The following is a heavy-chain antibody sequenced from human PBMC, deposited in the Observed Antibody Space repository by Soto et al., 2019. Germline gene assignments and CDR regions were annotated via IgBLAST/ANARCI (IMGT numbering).Heavy chain of an antibody. CDR1: GGTFSNHA. Sequence: QVHLVQSGAEVKKPGSSVKVSCKAPGGTFSNHAINWVRQAPGQGLGGMGRIIPIFSTTNYAQKFQGRVTMTADESTITAYLELSSLKQDDTAVYYCAREVAADGTFREDVFDIWGQGTLVTVSS. CDR2: IIPIFSTT. V-gene: IGHV1-69*12. CDR3: AREVAADGTFREDVFDI. D-gene: IGHD6-13*01. J-gene: IGHJ3*02.